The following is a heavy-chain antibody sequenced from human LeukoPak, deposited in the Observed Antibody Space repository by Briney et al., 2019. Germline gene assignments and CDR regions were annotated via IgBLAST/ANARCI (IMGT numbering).Heavy chain of an antibody. D-gene: IGHD3-10*01. CDR3: ARYSGYYGWGSYYPYYYYGMDV. J-gene: IGHJ6*02. Sequence: SETLSLTCTVSGGSISSYYWSWIRQPPGKGLEWIGYIYYSGSTNYNPFLKSRVTISVDTSKNQFSLKLSSVTAADTAVYYCARYSGYYGWGSYYPYYYYGMDVWGQGTTVTVSS. V-gene: IGHV4-59*01. CDR2: IYYSGST. CDR1: GGSISSYY.